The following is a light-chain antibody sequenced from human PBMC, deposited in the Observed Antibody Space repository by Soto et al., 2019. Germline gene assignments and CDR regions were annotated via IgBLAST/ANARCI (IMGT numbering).Light chain of an antibody. CDR2: GAS. CDR1: QNISNY. V-gene: IGKV3-20*01. J-gene: IGKJ4*01. Sequence: TVLTQSPATLSLSPGKRATLSCRASQNISNYLIWYQQKPGQAPRLLIYGASSRATGIPDRFSGSGSGTDFTLTISRLEPEDFAVYYCQQYGSSPLTFGGGTKADIK. CDR3: QQYGSSPLT.